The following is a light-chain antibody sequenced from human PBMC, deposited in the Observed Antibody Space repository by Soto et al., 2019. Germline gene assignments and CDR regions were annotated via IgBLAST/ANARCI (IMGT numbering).Light chain of an antibody. J-gene: IGKJ1*01. CDR1: QSISSW. CDR3: QQYNSYKT. Sequence: DIQMTQSPSTLSACVGDRVTITCRASQSISSWLAWYQQKPGKAPKLLIYDASSLESGVPSRFSGSGSGTEFTLTISSLQPDDFATYYCQQYNSYKTFGQGTKVEIK. V-gene: IGKV1-5*01. CDR2: DAS.